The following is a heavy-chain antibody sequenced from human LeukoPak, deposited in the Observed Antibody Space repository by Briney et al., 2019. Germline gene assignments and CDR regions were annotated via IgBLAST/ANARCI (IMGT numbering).Heavy chain of an antibody. CDR1: GGSISSGGYY. Sequence: PSETLSLTCTVSGGSISSGGYYWSWIRQPPGKGLEWIGYIYYSGSTNYNPSLKSRVTISVDTSKNQFSLKLSSVTAADTAVYYCARGPIVGATDYWGQGTLVTVSS. V-gene: IGHV4-61*08. D-gene: IGHD1-26*01. CDR3: ARGPIVGATDY. J-gene: IGHJ4*02. CDR2: IYYSGST.